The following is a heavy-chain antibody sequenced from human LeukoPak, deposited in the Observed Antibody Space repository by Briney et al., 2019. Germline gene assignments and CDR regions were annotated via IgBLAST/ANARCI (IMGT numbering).Heavy chain of an antibody. CDR1: GFTFSSYG. Sequence: PGGSLRLSCAASGFTFSSYGMHWVRQAPGKGLEWVAFIRYDGSNKYYADSVRGRFTISRDNAKNILFLQMNSLRAEDTAIYYCAREWDSWGQGTLVTVSS. J-gene: IGHJ4*02. CDR2: IRYDGSNK. CDR3: AREWDS. V-gene: IGHV3-30*02.